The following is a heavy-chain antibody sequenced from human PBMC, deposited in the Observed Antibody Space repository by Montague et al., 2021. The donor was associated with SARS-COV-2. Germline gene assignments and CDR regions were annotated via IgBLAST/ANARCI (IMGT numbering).Heavy chain of an antibody. CDR1: GGSISNYY. J-gene: IGHJ6*02. CDR3: ARDRPRSYYYDSATYTWGDYGMDV. D-gene: IGHD3-10*01. Sequence: SETLSLTCTVSGGSISNYYWSWIRQPAGKGLEWIGRIYDSGNTNYNPSLKSRVTMSVDTSKNQFSLKLSSVTAADTAVYYCARDRPRSYYYDSATYTWGDYGMDVWGQGTTVTVSS. V-gene: IGHV4-4*07. CDR2: IYDSGNT.